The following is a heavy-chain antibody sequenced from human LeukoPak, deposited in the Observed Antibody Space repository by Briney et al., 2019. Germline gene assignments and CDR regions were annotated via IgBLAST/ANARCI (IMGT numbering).Heavy chain of an antibody. Sequence: GASVKVSCKGSGFTFTSSAVQWVRQAPGQGLEWMGWISAYNGNTNYAQKLQGRVTMTTDTSTSTAYMELRSLRSDDTAVYYCARDAGDVLRFLEWPGYWGQGTLVTVSS. CDR1: GFTFTSSA. V-gene: IGHV1-18*01. D-gene: IGHD3-3*01. J-gene: IGHJ4*02. CDR2: ISAYNGNT. CDR3: ARDAGDVLRFLEWPGY.